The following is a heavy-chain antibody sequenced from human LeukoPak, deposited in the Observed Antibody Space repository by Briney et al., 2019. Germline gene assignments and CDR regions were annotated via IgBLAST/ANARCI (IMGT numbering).Heavy chain of an antibody. Sequence: GRSLRLSCAASGVTFSSYGMHWGRQAPGKGLEWVAVTWYDGSNKYYADSVKGRFTISRDNSKNTLYLQMNRLRAEDTAVYYCARGSAAAVAGTGEVFDYWGQGTLVTVSS. CDR1: GVTFSSYG. V-gene: IGHV3-33*01. CDR3: ARGSAAAVAGTGEVFDY. CDR2: TWYDGSNK. D-gene: IGHD6-19*01. J-gene: IGHJ4*02.